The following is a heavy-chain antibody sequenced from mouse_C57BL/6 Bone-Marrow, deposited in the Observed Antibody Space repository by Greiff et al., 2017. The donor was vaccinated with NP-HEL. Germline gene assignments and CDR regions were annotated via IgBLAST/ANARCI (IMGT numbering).Heavy chain of an antibody. CDR3: AIHYYGSSYDYFDY. J-gene: IGHJ2*01. V-gene: IGHV1-74*01. Sequence: QVQLQQPGAELVKPGASVKVSCKASGYTFTSYWMHWVKQRPGQGLEWIGRIHPSDSDTNYNQKFKGKATLTVDKSSSTAYMQLSSLTSEDSAVYYCAIHYYGSSYDYFDYWGQGTTLTVSS. CDR1: GYTFTSYW. CDR2: IHPSDSDT. D-gene: IGHD1-1*01.